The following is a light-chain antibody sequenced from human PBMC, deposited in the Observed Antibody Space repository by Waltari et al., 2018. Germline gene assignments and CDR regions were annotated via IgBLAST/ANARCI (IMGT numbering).Light chain of an antibody. V-gene: IGKV3D-15*01. CDR3: QQYGNWPPIT. J-gene: IGKJ5*01. CDR1: QCVSSK. CDR2: CAS. Sequence: TLSLRPSQCVSSKLAWKHKKPGPAPRLLNYCASSRATDIPDRFSGSGSETAFSLTISSLQSEDFAVYYCQQYGNWPPITFGQGTRLEIK.